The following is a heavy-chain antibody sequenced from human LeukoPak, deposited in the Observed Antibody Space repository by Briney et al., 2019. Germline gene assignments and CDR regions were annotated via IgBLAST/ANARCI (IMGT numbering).Heavy chain of an antibody. V-gene: IGHV4-38-2*02. J-gene: IGHJ4*02. D-gene: IGHD3-10*01. CDR1: GYSISSGYF. CDR2: IHRTGST. CDR3: ARGRGYFDY. Sequence: SETLSLTCTVSGYSISSGYFWGWIRQPPGKGLEWIGSIHRTGSTYYNPSLKSRVTISVDTSKNQFSLSVRSVTAADSAVYYCARGRGYFDYWGQGTLVTVSS.